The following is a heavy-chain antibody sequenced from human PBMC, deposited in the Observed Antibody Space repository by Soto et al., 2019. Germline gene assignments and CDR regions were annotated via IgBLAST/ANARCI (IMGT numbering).Heavy chain of an antibody. CDR1: GASFSSGFYY. Sequence: QVQLQESGPGLVKPSQTLSLTCTISGASFSSGFYYWTWIRQSPAKGLEWIGYSDSSGSAYYNPSLQSRVTISVDTSTDQLSLKLSSGTAADTAVYYCARDRNCPDGLRLYYFDTWGPGILVTGSS. V-gene: IGHV4-30-4*01. J-gene: IGHJ4*02. D-gene: IGHD2-8*01. CDR2: SDSSGSA. CDR3: ARDRNCPDGLRLYYFDT.